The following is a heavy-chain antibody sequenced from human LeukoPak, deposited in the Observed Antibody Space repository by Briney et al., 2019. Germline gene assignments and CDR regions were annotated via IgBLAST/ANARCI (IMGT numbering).Heavy chain of an antibody. V-gene: IGHV1-24*01. CDR3: ATMTMVTTGRYFDY. CDR1: GYTLTELS. CDR2: FDPEDGET. J-gene: IGHJ4*02. D-gene: IGHD4-17*01. Sequence: GASVKVSCKVSGYTLTELSMHWVRQAPGKGLEWMGGFDPEDGETIYAQKFQGRVTMTEDTSTDTAYMELSSLRSEDTAVYYCATMTMVTTGRYFDYWGQGTLVTVSS.